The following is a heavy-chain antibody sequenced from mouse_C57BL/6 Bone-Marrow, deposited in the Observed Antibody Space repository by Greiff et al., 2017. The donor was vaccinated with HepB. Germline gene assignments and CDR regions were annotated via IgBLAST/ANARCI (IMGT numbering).Heavy chain of an antibody. Sequence: QVQLQQPGAELVKPWASVKLSCKASGYTFTSYWMQWVKQRPGQGLEWIGEIDPSDSYTNYNQKFKGKATLTVDTSSSTAYMQLSSLTSEDSAVYYCARGGYDGPYWYFDVWGTGTTVTVSS. CDR3: ARGGYDGPYWYFDV. CDR1: GYTFTSYW. CDR2: IDPSDSYT. V-gene: IGHV1-50*01. D-gene: IGHD2-2*01. J-gene: IGHJ1*03.